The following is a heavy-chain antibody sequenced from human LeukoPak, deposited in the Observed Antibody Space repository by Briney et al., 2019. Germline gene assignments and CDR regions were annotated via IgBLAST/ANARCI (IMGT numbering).Heavy chain of an antibody. D-gene: IGHD3-3*01. V-gene: IGHV4-4*07. CDR2: IYTSGST. CDR1: GGYISSYY. J-gene: IGHJ6*03. CDR3: ARDSADFWSGYSPAGYYYYMDV. Sequence: PSETLSLTCTVSGGYISSYYWSWIRHPAGKGLEWIGRIYTSGSTNYNPSLKSRVTISVDKSKNQFSPKLSSVTAADTAVYYCARDSADFWSGYSPAGYYYYMDVWGKGTTVTVSS.